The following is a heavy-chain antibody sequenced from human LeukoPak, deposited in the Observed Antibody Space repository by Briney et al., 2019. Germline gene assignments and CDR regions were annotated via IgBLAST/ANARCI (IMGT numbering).Heavy chain of an antibody. D-gene: IGHD4-17*01. CDR2: ISSSSSYI. Sequence: GGFLRLSCAASGFTFSSYSMNWVRQAPGKGLEWVSSISSSSSYIYYADSVKGRFTISRDNAKNSLYLQMNSLRAEDTAVYYCARDRATVTTNPRGVEDYWGQGTLVTVSS. J-gene: IGHJ4*02. V-gene: IGHV3-21*01. CDR3: ARDRATVTTNPRGVEDY. CDR1: GFTFSSYS.